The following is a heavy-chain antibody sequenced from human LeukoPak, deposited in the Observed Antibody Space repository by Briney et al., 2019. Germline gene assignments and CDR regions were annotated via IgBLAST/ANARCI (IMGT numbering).Heavy chain of an antibody. CDR2: ISYDGSNK. Sequence: GRSLRLSCAASGFTFSIYGMHWVRQAPGKGLEWVALISYDGSNKYYADSVKGRFTISRDNSKNTLFLQMNSLRPEDTAVYYCARDSCTNGVCYYFDNWGQGTLVTVSS. J-gene: IGHJ4*02. CDR3: ARDSCTNGVCYYFDN. CDR1: GFTFSIYG. D-gene: IGHD2-8*01. V-gene: IGHV3-30*03.